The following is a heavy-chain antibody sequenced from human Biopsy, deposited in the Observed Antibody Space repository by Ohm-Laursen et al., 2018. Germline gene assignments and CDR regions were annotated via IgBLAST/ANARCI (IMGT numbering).Heavy chain of an antibody. J-gene: IGHJ4*02. CDR2: IVPILGHL. V-gene: IGHV1-69*04. CDR1: GGPSTNYA. CDR3: AADADGYYTEFDY. D-gene: IGHD3-3*01. Sequence: SSVKVSCKASGGPSTNYAFSWVRQAPGQGLEWVGRIVPILGHLNYAQRFQGRVSITADKSTSYVYMELSRLTSGDAAVYYCAADADGYYTEFDYWGPGTLVTVSS.